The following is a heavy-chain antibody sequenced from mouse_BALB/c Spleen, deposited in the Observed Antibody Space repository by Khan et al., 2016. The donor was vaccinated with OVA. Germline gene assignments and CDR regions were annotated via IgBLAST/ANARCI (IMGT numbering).Heavy chain of an antibody. J-gene: IGHJ4*01. CDR3: ARRWGVYYGNSSHPTMDY. D-gene: IGHD1-1*01. CDR1: GYTFTNYV. Sequence: EVQLQQSGPELVKPGASVKMSCKASGYTFTNYVMHWVKQKPGQGLEWIGYINPYNDGTKYNEKFKGKATLTSDKSSSTAYMELSSLTSEDSAVYYCARRWGVYYGNSSHPTMDYWGQGTSVTVSS. V-gene: IGHV1S136*01. CDR2: INPYNDGT.